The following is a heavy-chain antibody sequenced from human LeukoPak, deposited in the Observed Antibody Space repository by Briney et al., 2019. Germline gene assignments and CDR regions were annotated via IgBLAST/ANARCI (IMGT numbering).Heavy chain of an antibody. D-gene: IGHD3-9*01. V-gene: IGHV4-59*08. J-gene: IGHJ4*02. CDR3: ARLTRYYDILTGYYIGEFDY. CDR2: FYDSGST. Sequence: SETLSLTCTVSGGSISSNYWSWIRQPPGKGLEWIGYFYDSGSTTYNPSLKSRVTISVDTSKNQFSLKLSSVTAADTAVYYCARLTRYYDILTGYYIGEFDYWGQGTLVTVSS. CDR1: GGSISSNY.